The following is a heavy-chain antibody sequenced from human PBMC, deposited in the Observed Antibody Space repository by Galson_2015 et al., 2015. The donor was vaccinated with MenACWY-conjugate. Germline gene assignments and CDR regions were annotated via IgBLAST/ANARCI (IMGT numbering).Heavy chain of an antibody. D-gene: IGHD2-2*01. CDR1: GYTFTNYA. CDR3: ARENVVAPAASWGDYYYGMDV. CDR2: INAGNGNT. Sequence: SVKVSCKASGYTFTNYAMHWVRQAPGQRLEWMGWINAGNGNTKYSQKFQGRVTITSDTSASTAYMELSSLRSEDTAVYYCARENVVAPAASWGDYYYGMDVWGQGTTVTVSS. V-gene: IGHV1-3*01. J-gene: IGHJ6*02.